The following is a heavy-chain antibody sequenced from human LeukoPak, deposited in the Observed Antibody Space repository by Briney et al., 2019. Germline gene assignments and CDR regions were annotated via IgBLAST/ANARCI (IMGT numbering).Heavy chain of an antibody. V-gene: IGHV3-53*01. Sequence: GGSLRLSCAASGFTVSSNYMSWVRQAPGKGLEWVSVIYSGGSTYYADSVKGRFTISRDNSKNTLYLQMNSLRAEDTAVYYCAREGITMVRGVMIGYFDYWGQGTLVTVSS. D-gene: IGHD3-10*01. CDR2: IYSGGST. CDR1: GFTVSSNY. CDR3: AREGITMVRGVMIGYFDY. J-gene: IGHJ4*02.